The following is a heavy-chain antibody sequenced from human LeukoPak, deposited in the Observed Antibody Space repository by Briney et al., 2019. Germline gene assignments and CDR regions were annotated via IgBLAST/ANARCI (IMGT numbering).Heavy chain of an antibody. J-gene: IGHJ4*02. Sequence: PSETLSLTCIVSGGSITTSDNYWGWIRQPPGKGLEWIGAVHNSGSTYYNPSLKSRVTMSIDRSTNRFSLKLSSVTAADTAVYYCARDRGIGSTSGQGVYYFDYWGQGTLVTVSS. CDR1: GGSITTSDNY. CDR3: ARDRGIGSTSGQGVYYFDY. V-gene: IGHV4-39*07. CDR2: VHNSGST. D-gene: IGHD2-2*01.